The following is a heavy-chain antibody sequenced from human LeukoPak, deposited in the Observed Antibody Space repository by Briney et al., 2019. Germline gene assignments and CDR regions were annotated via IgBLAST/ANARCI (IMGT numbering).Heavy chain of an antibody. CDR2: ISSSGSTI. CDR3: ARDRVAAATTYYYYYGMDV. V-gene: IGHV3-11*01. CDR1: GFTFSDYY. Sequence: PGGSLRLSCAASGFTFSDYYMSWIRQAPGKGLEWVSYISSSGSTIYYADSVKGRFTIFRGNAKNSLYLQMNSLRAEDTAVYYCARDRVAAATTYYYYYGMDVWGQGTTVTVSS. J-gene: IGHJ6*02. D-gene: IGHD5-24*01.